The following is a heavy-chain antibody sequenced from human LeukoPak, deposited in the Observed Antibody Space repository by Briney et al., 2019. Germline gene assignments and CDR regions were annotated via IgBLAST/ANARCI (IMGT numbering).Heavy chain of an antibody. J-gene: IGHJ4*02. CDR3: ARGIGDYTPIDY. D-gene: IGHD4-17*01. V-gene: IGHV1-2*02. CDR1: GYTFTGYY. CDR2: INPNSAGT. Sequence: ASVKVSCKASGYTFTGYYMHWVRQAPGQGLEWMGLINPNSAGTNYAQKFQGRVTMTRDTSISTAYMELSRLISDDTAVYYCARGIGDYTPIDYWGQGTLVTVSS.